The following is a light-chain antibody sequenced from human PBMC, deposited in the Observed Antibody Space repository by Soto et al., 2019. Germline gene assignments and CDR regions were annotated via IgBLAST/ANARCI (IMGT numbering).Light chain of an antibody. J-gene: IGLJ2*01. V-gene: IGLV3-25*03. CDR3: QSADSSGTYVV. CDR2: KDS. CDR1: TLPKQY. Sequence: SYELTQPPSVSVSPGQTARITCSGDTLPKQYAYWYQQKTGQAPVLVIYKDSGRPSGITERFSGCSSGTTVTLTISGVQAEDEADYYCQSADSSGTYVVFGGGTKLTVL.